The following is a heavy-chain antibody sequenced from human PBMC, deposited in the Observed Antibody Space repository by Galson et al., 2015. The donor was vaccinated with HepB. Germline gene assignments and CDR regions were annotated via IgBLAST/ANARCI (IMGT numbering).Heavy chain of an antibody. D-gene: IGHD3-3*01. CDR2: INPNSGGT. J-gene: IGHJ4*02. Sequence: SVKVSCKASGYTFTGYYMHWVRQAPGQGLEWMGRINPNSGGTNYAQKFQGRVTMTRDTSISTAYMELSRLRSDDTAVYYCATGAAAIFGVTRYFDYWGQGTLVTVSS. CDR1: GYTFTGYY. V-gene: IGHV1-2*06. CDR3: ATGAAAIFGVTRYFDY.